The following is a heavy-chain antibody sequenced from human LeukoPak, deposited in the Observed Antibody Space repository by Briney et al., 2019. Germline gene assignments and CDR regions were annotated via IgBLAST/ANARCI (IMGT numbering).Heavy chain of an antibody. CDR1: GYTFTSYY. J-gene: IGHJ4*02. CDR2: INPSGGST. D-gene: IGHD3-22*01. CDR3: ARDWENYDSSGYYVF. V-gene: IGHV1-46*01. Sequence: ASVKVSCKASGYTFTSYYMHWVRQAPGQGLEWMGIINPSGGSTSYAQKFQGRVTMTRGTSTSTVYMELSSLRSEDTAVYYCARDWENYDSSGYYVFWGQGTLVTVSS.